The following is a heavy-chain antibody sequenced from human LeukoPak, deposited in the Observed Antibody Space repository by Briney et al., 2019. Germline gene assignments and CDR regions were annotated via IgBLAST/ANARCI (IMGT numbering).Heavy chain of an antibody. CDR1: GFSLGTGGMW. V-gene: IGHV2-70*01. CDR2: IDWDDDK. CDR3: ARAYYYDHAFDI. J-gene: IGHJ3*02. Sequence: SGPGRLKPTQTLTLTGTFPGFSLGTGGMWGSWFRQPPGKALVWLALIDWDDDKYYSTSLKTRLTISTDTSKNQVVLTMTNMDPVDTATYYCARAYYYDHAFDIWGQGTMVTVSS. D-gene: IGHD3-22*01.